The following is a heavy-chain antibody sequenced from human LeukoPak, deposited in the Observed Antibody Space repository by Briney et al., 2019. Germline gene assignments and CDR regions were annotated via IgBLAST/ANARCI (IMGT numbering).Heavy chain of an antibody. CDR3: ARFSWDYWYFDL. CDR1: GFTIGSHF. J-gene: IGHJ2*01. CDR2: LEPSGSER. V-gene: IGHV3-7*01. D-gene: IGHD2-15*01. Sequence: GGSLRLSCAVSGFTIGSHFMGWVRHLPGKGLQCVAILEPSGSERNYVDSVKGRFSISRDNAQNSLSLQMNSLRAEDTAVYYCARFSWDYWYFDLWGRGTLVTVSS.